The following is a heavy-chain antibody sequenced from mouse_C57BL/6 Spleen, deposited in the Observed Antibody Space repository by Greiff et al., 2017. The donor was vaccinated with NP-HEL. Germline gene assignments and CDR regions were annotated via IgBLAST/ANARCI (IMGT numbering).Heavy chain of an antibody. Sequence: VQLQQSGAELMKPGASVKLSCKATGYTFTGYWIEWVKQRPGHGLEWIGEILPGSGSTNYNEKFKGKATFTADTSSNTAYMQLSSLTTEDSAIYYCARKKGSYYSKNWYFDVWGTGTTVTVSS. V-gene: IGHV1-9*01. CDR3: ARKKGSYYSKNWYFDV. D-gene: IGHD2-5*01. CDR2: ILPGSGST. CDR1: GYTFTGYW. J-gene: IGHJ1*03.